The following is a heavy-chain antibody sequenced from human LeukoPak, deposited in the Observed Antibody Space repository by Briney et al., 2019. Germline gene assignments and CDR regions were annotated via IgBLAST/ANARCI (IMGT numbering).Heavy chain of an antibody. V-gene: IGHV4-59*01. CDR1: GGSISIYY. Sequence: SETLSLTCTVSGGSISIYYWSWLRQPPGKGLEWIGYIYDSGSTNYNPSLKSRVTISVDTSKNQFSLKLSSVTAADAAVYYCASLTTAEAFDIWGQGTMVTVSS. CDR3: ASLTTAEAFDI. D-gene: IGHD3-22*01. J-gene: IGHJ3*02. CDR2: IYDSGST.